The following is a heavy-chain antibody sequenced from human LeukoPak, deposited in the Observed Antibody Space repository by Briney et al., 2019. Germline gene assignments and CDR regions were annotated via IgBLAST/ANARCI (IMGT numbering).Heavy chain of an antibody. D-gene: IGHD4-17*01. J-gene: IGHJ4*02. CDR1: GFTFSRFS. V-gene: IGHV3-23*01. Sequence: GGSLRLSCAASGFTFSRFSMNWVRQAPGKGLEWVSTLSTSGAATYYADSVKGRFTISRDNSQNTLYLQMNSLRAEDTAVNYCAKDDVLGSTRRPIYGDYRHWGTQIDYWGQGTLVTVSS. CDR3: AKDDVLGSTRRPIYGDYRHWGTQIDY. CDR2: LSTSGAAT.